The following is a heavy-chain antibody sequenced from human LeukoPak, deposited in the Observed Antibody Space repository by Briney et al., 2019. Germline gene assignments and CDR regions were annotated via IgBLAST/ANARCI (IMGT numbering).Heavy chain of an antibody. D-gene: IGHD5-18*01. CDR2: ISSSGRTT. J-gene: IGHJ6*02. CDR1: GFTFSSYE. Sequence: GGSLRLSCAASGFTFSSYEMNWVRQAPGKGLEWVSYISSSGRTTFYPDSVKGRFTISRDNAKNSLFLLMNSLRAEDTAVYYCARRLPSSTTDVWGQGTTVTVSS. CDR3: ARRLPSSTTDV. V-gene: IGHV3-48*03.